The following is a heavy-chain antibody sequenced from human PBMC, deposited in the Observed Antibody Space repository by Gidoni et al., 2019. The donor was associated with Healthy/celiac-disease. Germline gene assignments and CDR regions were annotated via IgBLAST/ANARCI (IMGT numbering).Heavy chain of an antibody. V-gene: IGHV4-34*01. CDR2: INHSGST. D-gene: IGHD3-3*01. Sequence: QVQLQQWGAGLLKPSETLSLTCAVYGGSFSGCYWSWIRQPPGKGLEWIGEINHSGSTNYNPSLKSRVTISVDTSKNQFSLKLSSVTAADTAVYYCARGKTYDFWSGYYGLYYYYYGMDVWGQGTTVTVSS. CDR1: GGSFSGCY. J-gene: IGHJ6*02. CDR3: ARGKTYDFWSGYYGLYYYYYGMDV.